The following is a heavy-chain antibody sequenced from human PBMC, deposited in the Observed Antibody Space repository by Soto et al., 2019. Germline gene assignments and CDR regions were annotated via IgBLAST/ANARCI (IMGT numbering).Heavy chain of an antibody. J-gene: IGHJ5*02. CDR3: ARDFAVRQPPTWFDP. D-gene: IGHD1-1*01. CDR2: ISYDGSNK. CDR1: GFTFSSYA. Sequence: GVSLRVSCAASGFTFSSYAMHWVRQAPGKGLEWVAVISYDGSNKYYADSVKGRFTVSRDNSKNTLFLQMDNLGVEDTAVYYCARDFAVRQPPTWFDPWGQGTLVTAPQ. V-gene: IGHV3-30-3*01.